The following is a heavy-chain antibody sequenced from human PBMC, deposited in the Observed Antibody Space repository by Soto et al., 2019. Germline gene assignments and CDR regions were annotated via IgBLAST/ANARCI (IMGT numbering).Heavy chain of an antibody. CDR3: AREGWLQFDY. Sequence: GGSLRLSCAASGFTFSSYELNWVRQAPGKGLEWVSYISSSGSTIYYADSVKGRFTISRDNAKNSLYLQMNSLRAEDTAVYYCAREGWLQFDYWGQGTLVTVSS. CDR1: GFTFSSYE. J-gene: IGHJ4*02. D-gene: IGHD5-12*01. V-gene: IGHV3-48*03. CDR2: ISSSGSTI.